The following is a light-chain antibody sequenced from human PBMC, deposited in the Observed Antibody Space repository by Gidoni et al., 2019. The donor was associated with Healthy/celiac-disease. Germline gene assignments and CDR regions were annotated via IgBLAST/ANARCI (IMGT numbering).Light chain of an antibody. CDR3: KQSYSTPVR. CDR2: AAS. Sequence: DIQITQSPSSLSASVGDRVTITCRASQSISSYLNWYKQKPGKAPNLLIYAASSLQSGVPSRFSGSGSGTDFTLTISSLQPEDFATYYCKQSYSTPVRFGGWTKVEIK. V-gene: IGKV1-39*01. CDR1: QSISSY. J-gene: IGKJ4*01.